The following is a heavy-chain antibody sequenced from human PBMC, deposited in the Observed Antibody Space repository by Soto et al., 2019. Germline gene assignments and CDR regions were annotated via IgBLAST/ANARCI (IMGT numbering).Heavy chain of an antibody. Sequence: GGSLRLSWIFSEVSFSMFWMSWVRQAPGKGLEWVANINQDGSEKHYVDSVKGRCTISRDNAEKSVYLQMNSLRVEDTAVFYCTRRRDSRKHGPSHQDRWGKRNLVIVYS. V-gene: IGHV3-7*01. CDR1: EVSFSMFW. CDR2: INQDGSEK. D-gene: IGHD3-22*01. CDR3: TRRRDSRKHGPSHQDR. J-gene: IGHJ4*02.